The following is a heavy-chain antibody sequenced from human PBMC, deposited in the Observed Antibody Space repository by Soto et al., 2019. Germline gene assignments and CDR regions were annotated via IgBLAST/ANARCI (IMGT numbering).Heavy chain of an antibody. D-gene: IGHD3-10*01. CDR1: GGSVSSCSYY. CDR3: ASWTLLWFGELTYGYYYYGMDV. J-gene: IGHJ6*02. CDR2: IYYSGST. V-gene: IGHV4-61*01. Sequence: SETLSLTCTVSGGSVSSCSYYWSWIRQPPVKGLEWIGYIYYSGSTNYNPFLKSRVTISVDTSKNQFSLKLSSVTAADTAVYYCASWTLLWFGELTYGYYYYGMDVWGQGTTVNVSS.